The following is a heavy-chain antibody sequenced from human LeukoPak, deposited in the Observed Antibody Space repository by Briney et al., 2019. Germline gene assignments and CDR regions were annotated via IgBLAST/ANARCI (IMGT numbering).Heavy chain of an antibody. Sequence: GGSLRLSCAVSGSTFSDYGMHGVRQAPGKGLEWVTKILYDGSARYYAASVQGRFTISRDNSRNTLYLEMSSLRPEDTAVYYCVRPPVETGDYYGYWGQGTQVTVSS. CDR3: VRPPVETGDYYGY. J-gene: IGHJ4*02. CDR1: GSTFSDYG. D-gene: IGHD2-8*02. CDR2: ILYDGSAR. V-gene: IGHV3-30*03.